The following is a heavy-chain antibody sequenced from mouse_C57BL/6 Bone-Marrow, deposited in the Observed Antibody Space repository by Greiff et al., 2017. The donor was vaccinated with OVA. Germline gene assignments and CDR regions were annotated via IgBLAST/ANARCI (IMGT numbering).Heavy chain of an antibody. V-gene: IGHV1-50*01. D-gene: IGHD1-1*01. CDR3: ARRGIYYGSSYVGYAMDY. Sequence: QVQLQQPGAELVKPGASVKLSCKASGYTFTSYWMQWVKQRPGQGLEWIGEIDPSDSYTNYNQKFKGKATLTVDTSSSTAYMQLSSLTSEDSAVYYCARRGIYYGSSYVGYAMDYWGQGTSVTVSS. CDR1: GYTFTSYW. J-gene: IGHJ4*01. CDR2: IDPSDSYT.